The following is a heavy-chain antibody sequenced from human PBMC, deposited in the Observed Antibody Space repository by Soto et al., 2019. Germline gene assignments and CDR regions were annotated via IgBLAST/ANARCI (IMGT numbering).Heavy chain of an antibody. V-gene: IGHV3-49*04. D-gene: IGHD2-2*01. CDR1: GFTFGDYA. J-gene: IGHJ3*02. Sequence: GGSLRLSCTASGFTFGDYAMSWVRQAPGKGLEWVGFIRSKAYGGTTEYAASVKGRFTISRDDSKSIAYLQMNSLKTEDTAVYYCTRDSYCSSTSCQGLDAFDIWGQGTMVTVSS. CDR3: TRDSYCSSTSCQGLDAFDI. CDR2: IRSKAYGGTT.